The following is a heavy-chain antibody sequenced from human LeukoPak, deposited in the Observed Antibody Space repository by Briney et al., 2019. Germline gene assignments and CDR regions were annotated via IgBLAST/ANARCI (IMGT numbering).Heavy chain of an antibody. CDR2: ISSSSSYI. J-gene: IGHJ3*02. CDR1: GFTFRSYS. V-gene: IGHV3-21*01. D-gene: IGHD5-24*01. Sequence: GGSLRLSCAASGFTFRSYSMNWVRQAPGKGLEWVSSISSSSSYIYHADSVKGRFTISRDNAKNSLYLQMNSLRAEDTAVYYCARGRGDGYNDAFDIWGQGTMVTVSS. CDR3: ARGRGDGYNDAFDI.